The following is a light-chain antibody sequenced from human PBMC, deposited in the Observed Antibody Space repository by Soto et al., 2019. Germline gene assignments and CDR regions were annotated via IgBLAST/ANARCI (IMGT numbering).Light chain of an antibody. V-gene: IGLV1-44*01. CDR2: SDN. Sequence: SVPSLLPSASGTTGQRFTISCSGSMSNIGSNAVTWYQQLPGTAPKLLIYSDNQRPSGVPDRISGSRAGTSASLAISGLQSEDEVDYYCAAWDDSLKCNYVFGTWPKVTV. J-gene: IGLJ1*01. CDR3: AAWDDSLKCNYV. CDR1: MSNIGSNA.